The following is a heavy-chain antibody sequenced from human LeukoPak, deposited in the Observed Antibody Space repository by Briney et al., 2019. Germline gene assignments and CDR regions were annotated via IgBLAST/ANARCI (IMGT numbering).Heavy chain of an antibody. CDR1: GGSISSYY. Sequence: PSETLSLTCTVSGGSISSYYWSWIRQPAGKGLEWIGRIYTSGSTNYNPSLKSRVTMSVDTSKNQFSLKLSSVTAADTAVYYCARESIAARYYYYYMDVWGKGTTVTVSS. V-gene: IGHV4-4*07. CDR2: IYTSGST. J-gene: IGHJ6*03. CDR3: ARESIAARYYYYYMDV. D-gene: IGHD6-6*01.